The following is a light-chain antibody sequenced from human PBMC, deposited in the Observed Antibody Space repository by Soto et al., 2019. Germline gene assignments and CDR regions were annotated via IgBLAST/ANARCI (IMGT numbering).Light chain of an antibody. CDR1: QGIRND. V-gene: IGKV1-6*01. Sequence: AIQMTQSPSSLSASVGDRVTITCRASQGIRNDLGWYQQKPGNAPKLLIYGAFNLQTGVPSRFSGSGFGTDFTFTISSLQPEDIATYYCQQYDNLPLTFGGGTKVDIK. CDR2: GAF. J-gene: IGKJ4*01. CDR3: QQYDNLPLT.